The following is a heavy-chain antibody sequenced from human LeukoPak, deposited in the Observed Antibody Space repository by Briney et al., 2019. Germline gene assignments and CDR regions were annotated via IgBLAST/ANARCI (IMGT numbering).Heavy chain of an antibody. J-gene: IGHJ6*03. D-gene: IGHD3-10*01. Sequence: SETLSLTCTVSGYSISSGYYWGWIRQPPGKGLEWIGSIYYSGSTYYNPSLKSRVTISVDTSKNQFSLKLSSVTAADTAVYYCARDAGTMVRGSRRGYDGYYYYMDVWGKGTTVTISS. CDR1: GYSISSGYY. V-gene: IGHV4-38-2*02. CDR3: ARDAGTMVRGSRRGYDGYYYYMDV. CDR2: IYYSGST.